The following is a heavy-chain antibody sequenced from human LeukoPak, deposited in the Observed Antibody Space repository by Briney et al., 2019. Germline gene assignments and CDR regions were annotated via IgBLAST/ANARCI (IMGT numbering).Heavy chain of an antibody. Sequence: PGGSLRLSCAASGFTFSSYAMSWVRQAPGKGLEWVSAISGSGGSTYYADSVKGRFTISRDNSKSTLYLQMNSLRAEDTAVYYCAKGLYYDFWSGYLAYWGQGTLVTVSS. CDR2: ISGSGGST. CDR3: AKGLYYDFWSGYLAY. J-gene: IGHJ4*02. D-gene: IGHD3-3*01. CDR1: GFTFSSYA. V-gene: IGHV3-23*01.